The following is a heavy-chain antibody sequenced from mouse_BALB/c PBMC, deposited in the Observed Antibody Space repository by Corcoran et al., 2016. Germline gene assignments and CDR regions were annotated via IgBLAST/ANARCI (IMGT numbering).Heavy chain of an antibody. J-gene: IGHJ3*01. V-gene: IGHV1-18*01. D-gene: IGHD2-2*01. CDR1: GYTFTDYN. Sequence: EVLLQQSGPELVKPGASVKIPCKASGYTFTDYNMDWVKQSHGKSLEWIGDINPNNGGTIYNQKFKGKATLTVDKSSCTAYMELRSLTSEDTAVYYCARYNGYDGAWFAYWGQGTLVTVSA. CDR3: ARYNGYDGAWFAY. CDR2: INPNNGGT.